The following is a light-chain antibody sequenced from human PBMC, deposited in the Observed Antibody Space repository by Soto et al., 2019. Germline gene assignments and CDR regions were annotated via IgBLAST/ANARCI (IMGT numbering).Light chain of an antibody. J-gene: IGKJ5*01. CDR1: QSVGTY. CDR2: DAS. V-gene: IGKV3-11*01. Sequence: EVVLTQSPATLSLSPGERATLSCRASQSVGTYLVWYQQRYGQPPSLLIYDASNRATDVPVRFSGSGYGTDFSLTISSLQPEDVAFYYCHQRSRWPLTFGEGTRLDIK. CDR3: HQRSRWPLT.